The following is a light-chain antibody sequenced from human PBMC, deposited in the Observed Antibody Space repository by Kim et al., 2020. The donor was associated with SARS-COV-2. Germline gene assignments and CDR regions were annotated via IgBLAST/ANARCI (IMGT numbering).Light chain of an antibody. Sequence: DIVMTQSPDSLAVSLGERATINCKSSQTLLSSSDNRNYLAWHQHKLGQPPRLIISWASTRESGVPDRFSGSGSGTDFTLTISSLQAEDVAVYYCQQYHSAPQTFGQGTKVDIK. V-gene: IGKV4-1*01. J-gene: IGKJ1*01. CDR2: WAS. CDR3: QQYHSAPQT. CDR1: QTLLSSSDNRNY.